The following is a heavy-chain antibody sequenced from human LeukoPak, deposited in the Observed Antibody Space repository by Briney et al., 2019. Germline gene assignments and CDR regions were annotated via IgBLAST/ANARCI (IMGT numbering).Heavy chain of an antibody. D-gene: IGHD1-1*01. J-gene: IGHJ4*02. CDR1: GFTFSNYA. Sequence: QPGGSLRLSCAASGFTFSNYAMSWVRKAPGKGLEWVSAISGSGGSTYYADSVKGRFTISRDNSKNTLYLQMNSLRAEDTALYYCAREGLERIFHFDYWGQGTLVTVSS. V-gene: IGHV3-23*01. CDR3: AREGLERIFHFDY. CDR2: ISGSGGST.